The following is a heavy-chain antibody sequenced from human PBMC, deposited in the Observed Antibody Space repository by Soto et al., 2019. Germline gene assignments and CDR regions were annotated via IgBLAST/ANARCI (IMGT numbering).Heavy chain of an antibody. CDR1: GGSISSGGYY. CDR2: IYYSGST. J-gene: IGHJ5*02. CDR3: ARELFWSGYSWFDP. V-gene: IGHV4-31*03. Sequence: PSETLSLTCTVSGGSISSGGYYWSWIRQHPRKGLERIGYIYYSGSTYYNPSLKSRVTISVDTSKKQFSLKLSSVTAADTSVYYCARELFWSGYSWFDPWGQGTLVTVSS. D-gene: IGHD3-3*01.